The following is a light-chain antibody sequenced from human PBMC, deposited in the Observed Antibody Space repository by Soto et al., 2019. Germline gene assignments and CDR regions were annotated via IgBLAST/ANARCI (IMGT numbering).Light chain of an antibody. V-gene: IGKV3-11*01. CDR1: QSVNNF. CDR2: DAS. CDR3: QQHGSWPAT. Sequence: EILLTQSPAIVSLSPGERATLSCRASQSVNNFFAWYQQKPGQAPRLLIYDASYRAPGIPARFSGSGSGTDFTLTTSSLEAEDSAVYYCQQHGSWPATFGPGTKVDIK. J-gene: IGKJ3*01.